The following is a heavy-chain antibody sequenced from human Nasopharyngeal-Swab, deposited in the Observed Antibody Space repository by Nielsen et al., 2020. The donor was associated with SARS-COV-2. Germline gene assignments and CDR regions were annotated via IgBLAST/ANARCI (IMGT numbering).Heavy chain of an antibody. J-gene: IGHJ5*02. CDR2: ISSRGSTI. CDR3: ARHPLGITIFGVVITNNWFDP. CDR1: GFTFSDYY. D-gene: IGHD3-3*01. Sequence: GESLKISCAASGFTFSDYYMSWIRQAPGKGLEWVSYISSRGSTIYYADSVKGRFTISRDNAKNSLYLQMNSLRAEDTAVYYCARHPLGITIFGVVITNNWFDPWGQGTLVTVSS. V-gene: IGHV3-11*04.